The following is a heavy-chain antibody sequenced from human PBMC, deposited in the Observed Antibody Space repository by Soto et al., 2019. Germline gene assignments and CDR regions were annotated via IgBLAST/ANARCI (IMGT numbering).Heavy chain of an antibody. CDR3: ARAIIYYDSSGYYWGDYYYYGMDV. J-gene: IGHJ6*02. V-gene: IGHV3-48*02. Sequence: GGSLRLSCAASGFAFSSYSMNWVRQAPGKGLEWVSYISSSSSTIYYADSVKGRFTISRDNAKNSLYLQMNSLRDEDTAVYYCARAIIYYDSSGYYWGDYYYYGMDVWGQGTTVTVS. CDR1: GFAFSSYS. CDR2: ISSSSSTI. D-gene: IGHD3-22*01.